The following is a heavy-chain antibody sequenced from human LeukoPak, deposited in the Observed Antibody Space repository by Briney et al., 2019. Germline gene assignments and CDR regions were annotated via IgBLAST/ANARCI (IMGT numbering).Heavy chain of an antibody. CDR2: INHSGST. J-gene: IGHJ4*02. CDR1: GVSFSGYY. Sequence: SETLSLTCAVYGVSFSGYYWSWIRQPPGKGLEWIGEINHSGSTNYNPSLKSRVTISVDTSKNQFSLKLSSVTAADTAVYYCATFDHGSGSYGDYWGQGTLVTVSS. CDR3: ATFDHGSGSYGDY. V-gene: IGHV4-34*01. D-gene: IGHD3-10*01.